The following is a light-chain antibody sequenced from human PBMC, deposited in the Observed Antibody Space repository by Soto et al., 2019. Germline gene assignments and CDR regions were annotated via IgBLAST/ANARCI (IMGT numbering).Light chain of an antibody. CDR2: DAS. V-gene: IGKV1-5*01. CDR1: QSITSW. CDR3: QQYNGYPWT. Sequence: IQMTQFPSSLSASVGDRVTITCRASQSITSWLAWYQQKPGKAPKLLMYDASSLHSGVPSRFSGSGSGTEFTLTISSLQPDDFATYYCQQYNGYPWTFGQGNKVDIK. J-gene: IGKJ1*01.